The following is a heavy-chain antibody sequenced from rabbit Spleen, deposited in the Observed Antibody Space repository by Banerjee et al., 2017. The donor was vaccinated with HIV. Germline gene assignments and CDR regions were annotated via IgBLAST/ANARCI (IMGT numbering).Heavy chain of an antibody. Sequence: QSLEESGGDLVQPGASLTLTCTASGFDFSDNAMSWVRQAPGKGLEYITYIATDGNIYYASWAKGRFTVSKTSSTTVTLHMTSLTAADTATYFCAKVFDLWGPGTLVTVS. CDR1: GFDFSDNA. CDR3: AKVFDL. CDR2: IATDGNI. V-gene: IGHV1S40*01. J-gene: IGHJ4*01.